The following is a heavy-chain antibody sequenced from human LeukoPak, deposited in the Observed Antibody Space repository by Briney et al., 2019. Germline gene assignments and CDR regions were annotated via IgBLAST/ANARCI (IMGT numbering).Heavy chain of an antibody. CDR3: AKDRQEVGGGVTHDY. V-gene: IGHV3-23*01. D-gene: IGHD2-21*02. Sequence: PGGSLSLSCAASGFTFSSYAMSRVRQAPGKGLEWVSAISGSGAGTYYADSVKGRFTISRDNSKNTLYLQMNSLRAEDTAVYYCAKDRQEVGGGVTHDYWGQGTLVTVSS. CDR1: GFTFSSYA. CDR2: ISGSGAGT. J-gene: IGHJ4*02.